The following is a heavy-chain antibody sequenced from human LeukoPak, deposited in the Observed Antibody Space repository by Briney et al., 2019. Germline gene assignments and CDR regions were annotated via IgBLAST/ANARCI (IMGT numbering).Heavy chain of an antibody. CDR3: ARDRGGNYDYWFDP. D-gene: IGHD5-12*01. CDR1: GGSISSYY. V-gene: IGHV4-59*01. CDR2: IYYSGST. J-gene: IGHJ5*02. Sequence: SETLSLTCTVSGGSISSYYWSWIRQPPGKGLEWIGYIYYSGSTNYNPSLKSRVTISVNTSKNQFSLKLSSVTAADTAVYYCARDRGGNYDYWFDPWGQGTLVTVSS.